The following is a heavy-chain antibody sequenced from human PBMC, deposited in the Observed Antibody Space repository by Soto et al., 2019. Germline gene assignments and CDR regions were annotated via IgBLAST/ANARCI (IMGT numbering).Heavy chain of an antibody. Sequence: GGSLRLSCAASGFTFSSYGMHWVRQAPGKGLEWVAVISYDGSNKYYADSVKGRFTISRDNSKNTLYLQMNSLRAEDTAVYYCAKSEVGATAGDAFDIWGQGTMVTVSS. V-gene: IGHV3-30*18. D-gene: IGHD1-26*01. CDR1: GFTFSSYG. CDR3: AKSEVGATAGDAFDI. CDR2: ISYDGSNK. J-gene: IGHJ3*02.